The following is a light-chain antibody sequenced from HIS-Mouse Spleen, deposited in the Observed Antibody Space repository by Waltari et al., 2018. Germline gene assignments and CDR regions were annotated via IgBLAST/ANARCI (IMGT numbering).Light chain of an antibody. J-gene: IGLJ3*02. CDR1: SSNLGSNT. CDR2: SNN. CDR3: AAWDDSLNGWV. Sequence: QSVLTQPPSASGTPGRRVTISCSGSSSNLGSNTVNWYQQLPGTAPTLLIYSNNQRPSGVPDRFSGSKSGTSASLAISGLQSEDEADYYCAAWDDSLNGWVFGGGTKLTVL. V-gene: IGLV1-44*01.